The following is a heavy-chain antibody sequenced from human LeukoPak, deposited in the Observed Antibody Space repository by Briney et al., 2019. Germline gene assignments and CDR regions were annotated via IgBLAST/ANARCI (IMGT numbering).Heavy chain of an antibody. V-gene: IGHV4-39*01. CDR2: IYYSGNI. D-gene: IGHD5-12*01. Sequence: PSETLSLTCTVSGGSISSSSYYWGWIRQPPGKGLEWIGSIYYSGNINYKSPLKSRVTISGDTSKNQFSLKLSSVTAADTAVYYCARHAESGYDRFDHWGQGTLVTVSS. CDR1: GGSISSSSYY. J-gene: IGHJ4*02. CDR3: ARHAESGYDRFDH.